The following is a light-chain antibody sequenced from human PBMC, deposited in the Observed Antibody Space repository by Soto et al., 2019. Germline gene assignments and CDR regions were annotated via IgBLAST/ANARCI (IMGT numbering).Light chain of an antibody. CDR3: MQALQSRT. V-gene: IGKV2-28*01. J-gene: IGKJ1*01. CDR1: QSLLYSNGYNY. CDR2: LGS. Sequence: DIVMTQSPLSLLVTPGEPASISCRSSQSLLYSNGYNYLDWYLQKPGQSPQLLIYLGSNRASGVPDRLSGSGSGTDFTLKISRVEAEDVGVYYCMQALQSRTYGQGTKVEIK.